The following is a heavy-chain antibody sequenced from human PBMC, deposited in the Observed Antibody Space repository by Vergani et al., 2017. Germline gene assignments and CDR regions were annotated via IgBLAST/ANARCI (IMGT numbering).Heavy chain of an antibody. Sequence: VQLVESGGGVVQPGRSLRLSCAASGFAFGSYSMNWVRQAPGTGLQWVSGITSTGGSSYYRDSVKGRFTISRDNSENALYLQMNSLTVEDTALYYCVKGLYGNTHFEYWGQGTRVTVSS. CDR3: VKGLYGNTHFEY. CDR2: ITSTGGSS. V-gene: IGHV3-23*04. J-gene: IGHJ4*02. CDR1: GFAFGSYS. D-gene: IGHD5-24*01.